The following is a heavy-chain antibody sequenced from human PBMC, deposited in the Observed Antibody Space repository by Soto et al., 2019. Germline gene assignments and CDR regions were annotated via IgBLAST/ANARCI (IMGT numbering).Heavy chain of an antibody. CDR1: GGSFSGYY. Sequence: QVQLQQWGAGLLKPSETLSLTCAVYGGSFSGYYWTWIRQPPGTGLEWIGEINHSGRTNYNPSLKSRVTTSVDTSKNQFSLKLTSVTAAHTDVYYGARDKVTGLFDYWGQGTLVTVSS. CDR2: INHSGRT. V-gene: IGHV4-34*01. D-gene: IGHD2-8*02. CDR3: ARDKVTGLFDY. J-gene: IGHJ4*02.